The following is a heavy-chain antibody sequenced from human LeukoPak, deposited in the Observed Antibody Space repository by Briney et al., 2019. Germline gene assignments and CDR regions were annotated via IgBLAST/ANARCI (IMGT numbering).Heavy chain of an antibody. J-gene: IGHJ3*02. D-gene: IGHD3-22*01. V-gene: IGHV3-21*04. CDR2: ISSSSSYI. Sequence: GGSLRLSCAASGFTFSSYSMNWVRQAPGKGLEWVSSISSSSSYIYYADSVKGRFTISRDNAKNSLYLQMNSLRAEDTAVYYCTRLTTLYDSSGYYPIPRGANAFDIWGQGTMVTVSS. CDR3: TRLTTLYDSSGYYPIPRGANAFDI. CDR1: GFTFSSYS.